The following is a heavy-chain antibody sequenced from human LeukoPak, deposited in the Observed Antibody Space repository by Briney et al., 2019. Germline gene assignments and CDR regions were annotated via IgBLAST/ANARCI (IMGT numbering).Heavy chain of an antibody. V-gene: IGHV3-23*01. J-gene: IGHJ4*02. CDR3: AKSSGAYLYGHDYFDY. CDR2: IGSVGSST. Sequence: PGGSQTLPCPHSRFTLSTYAIIWVGQTPGKGGKWVSIIGSVGSSTYYADPATGRFTISRDNSTNTLYLQMITLRAADTAIYYCAKSSGAYLYGHDYFDYWGQGTLVTVSS. CDR1: RFTLSTYA. D-gene: IGHD3-10*01.